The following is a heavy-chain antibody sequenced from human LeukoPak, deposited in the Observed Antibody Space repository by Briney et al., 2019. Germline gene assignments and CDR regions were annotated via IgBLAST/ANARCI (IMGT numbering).Heavy chain of an antibody. Sequence: GASVKVSCKASGYTFTCYGISWVRQAPGQGLEWMGWISAYNGNTNYAQKLQGRVTMTTDTSTSTAYMELRSLRSDDTAVYYCARDRARVVPAAINWFDPWGQGTLVTVSS. D-gene: IGHD2-2*01. CDR2: ISAYNGNT. CDR3: ARDRARVVPAAINWFDP. V-gene: IGHV1-18*01. CDR1: GYTFTCYG. J-gene: IGHJ5*02.